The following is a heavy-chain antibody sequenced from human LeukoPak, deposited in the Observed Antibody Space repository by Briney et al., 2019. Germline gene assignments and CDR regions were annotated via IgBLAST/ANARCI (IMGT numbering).Heavy chain of an antibody. CDR2: INGDGIST. J-gene: IGHJ4*02. V-gene: IGHV3-74*01. CDR1: GFTFSNYW. CDR3: ARDVGNCDY. Sequence: GGSLRLSCAASGFTFSNYWMHWVRQAPGKGLVWVSRINGDGISTGYADSVKGRFTVSRDNAKKTLYLQMNSLRAEDTAVYYCARDVGNCDYWGQGTLVTVSS.